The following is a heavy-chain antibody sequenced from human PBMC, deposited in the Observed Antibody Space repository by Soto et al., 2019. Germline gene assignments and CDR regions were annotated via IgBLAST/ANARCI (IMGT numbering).Heavy chain of an antibody. D-gene: IGHD3-22*01. V-gene: IGHV1-69*01. CDR2: ILPLFGTP. CDR3: ARRFRYDSSGYYFDS. J-gene: IGHJ4*02. Sequence: QVQLVQSGAEVKKPGSSVKVSCKASGGTFRSYAYSWVRRAPGQGLEWMGGILPLFGTPNYAHKFQGRVTLSADESTSTAYMELSSLTSEDTAVYYCARRFRYDSSGYYFDSWGQGTLVTVSS. CDR1: GGTFRSYA.